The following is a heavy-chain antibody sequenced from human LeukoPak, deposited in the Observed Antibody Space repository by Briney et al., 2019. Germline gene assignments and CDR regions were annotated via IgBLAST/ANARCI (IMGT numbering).Heavy chain of an antibody. CDR1: GFTFGDHY. J-gene: IGHJ4*02. D-gene: IGHD5-18*01. Sequence: GGSLRLSCAASGFTFGDHYMDWVRQAPGKGLEWVSSISSSSSYIYYADSVKGRFTISRDNAKNSLYLQMNSLRAEDTAVYYCARVGLRIQLWLPVFDYWGQGTLVTVSS. CDR2: ISSSSSYI. V-gene: IGHV3-21*01. CDR3: ARVGLRIQLWLPVFDY.